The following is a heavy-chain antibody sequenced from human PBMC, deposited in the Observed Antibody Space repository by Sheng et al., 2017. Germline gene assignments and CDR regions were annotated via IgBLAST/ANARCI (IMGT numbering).Heavy chain of an antibody. CDR2: ISYDGSNK. CDR1: GFTFSSYA. CDR3: ASPINPAYSSSAGFDY. D-gene: IGHD6-6*01. V-gene: IGHV3-30-3*01. Sequence: QVQLVESGGGVVQPGRSLRLSCAASGFTFSSYAMHWVRQAPGKGLEWVAVISYDGSNKYYADSVKGRFTISRDNSKNTLYLQMNSLRAEDTAVYYCASPINPAYSSSAGFDYWGQGTLVTVSS. J-gene: IGHJ4*02.